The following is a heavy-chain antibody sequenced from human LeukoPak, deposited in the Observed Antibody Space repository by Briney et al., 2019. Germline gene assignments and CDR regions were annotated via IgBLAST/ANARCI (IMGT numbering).Heavy chain of an antibody. V-gene: IGHV4-39*01. CDR1: GGSISSDY. CDR3: ARPGPLSVVVPAAIGYFDL. CDR2: IYYSGST. D-gene: IGHD2-2*02. J-gene: IGHJ2*01. Sequence: SETLSLTCTVSGGSISSDYWGWIRQPPGKGLEWIGSIYYSGSTYYNPSLKSRVTISVDTSKNQFSLKLSSVTAADTAVYYCARPGPLSVVVPAAIGYFDLWGRGTLVTLSS.